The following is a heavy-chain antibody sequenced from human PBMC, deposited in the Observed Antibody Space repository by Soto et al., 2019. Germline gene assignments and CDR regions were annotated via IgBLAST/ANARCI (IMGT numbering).Heavy chain of an antibody. CDR2: IYPSGTL. Sequence: HLQLQESGSGLVKPSQTLSLTCDVSGASISTRGYSWSWIRQPPGKDLGWIGCIYPSGTLFYNPSLNSRVSISADTSNNQISLRLTSVTAADTAVYYCATYNAYANYYFDYWGRGALVTVSS. J-gene: IGHJ4*02. CDR1: GASISTRGYS. D-gene: IGHD5-12*01. V-gene: IGHV4-30-2*01. CDR3: ATYNAYANYYFDY.